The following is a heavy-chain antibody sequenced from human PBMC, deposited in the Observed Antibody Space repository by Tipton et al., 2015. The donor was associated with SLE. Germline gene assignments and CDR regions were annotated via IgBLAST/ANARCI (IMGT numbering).Heavy chain of an antibody. Sequence: TLSLTCTVSGGSISSGDYYCSWIRQHPGKGLEWIGCIYYSGRTYYNPSLKTRFTISVDMSKNQFSLKRTSVTAADTAVYYCAAEYYSSSWIHPIDFWGQGMLVTVSS. CDR2: IYYSGRT. CDR1: GGSISSGDYY. D-gene: IGHD6-6*01. J-gene: IGHJ4*02. CDR3: AAEYYSSSWIHPIDF. V-gene: IGHV4-30-4*08.